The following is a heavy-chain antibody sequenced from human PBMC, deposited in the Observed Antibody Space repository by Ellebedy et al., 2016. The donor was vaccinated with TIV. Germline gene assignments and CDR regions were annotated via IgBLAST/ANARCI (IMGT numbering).Heavy chain of an antibody. CDR1: GFTFSSYA. Sequence: GGSLRLXXAASGFTFSSYAMHWVRQAPGKGLEWVAVISYDGSNKYYADSVKGRFTISRDNSKNTLYLQMNSLRAEDTAVYYCASTLERDIVVVPAAPAFDIWGQGTMVTVSS. D-gene: IGHD2-2*01. CDR2: ISYDGSNK. CDR3: ASTLERDIVVVPAAPAFDI. J-gene: IGHJ3*02. V-gene: IGHV3-30-3*01.